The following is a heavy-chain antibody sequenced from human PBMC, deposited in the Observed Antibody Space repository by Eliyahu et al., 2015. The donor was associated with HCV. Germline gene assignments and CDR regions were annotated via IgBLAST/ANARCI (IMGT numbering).Heavy chain of an antibody. CDR3: ATDRLTVIRGFLEAFDV. D-gene: IGHD3-10*01. V-gene: IGHV3-15*01. Sequence: ELQLVESGGGWVEPGGSLRLSCVTSGFTLSDXWLGWVRQAPGKGLEWLGRMKSKSEGEATEYAARVXGRFSISRDDSQDTLYLQMTNLQPDDTAKYHCATDRLTVIRGFLEAFDVWGPGTVVTVSS. J-gene: IGHJ3*01. CDR1: GFTLSDXW. CDR2: MKSKSEGEAT.